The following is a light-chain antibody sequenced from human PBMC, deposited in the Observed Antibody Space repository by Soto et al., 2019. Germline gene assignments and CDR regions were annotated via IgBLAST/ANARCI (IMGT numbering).Light chain of an antibody. CDR1: QSISSY. CDR2: EAS. V-gene: IGKV1-39*01. CDR3: QQSYGSPPFT. J-gene: IGKJ3*01. Sequence: DIQMTQSPSPLSASVGDRVYITCRTSQSISSYLNWYQAKPGKAPKLLIYEASTLESGGPSRFSGSGSGTDFTLTISSLQPEDSATYYCQQSYGSPPFTFGPGTRVDI.